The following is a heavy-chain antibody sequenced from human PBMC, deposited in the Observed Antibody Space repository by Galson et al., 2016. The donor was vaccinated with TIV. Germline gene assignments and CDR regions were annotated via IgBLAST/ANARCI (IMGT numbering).Heavy chain of an antibody. D-gene: IGHD3-22*01. CDR1: GFTFSSFA. CDR2: ISAGGGRT. CDR3: AKMDSSGFDYVRRFDF. V-gene: IGHV3-23*01. Sequence: SLRLSCAASGFTFSSFAVSWVRQAPGEGLEWVSGISAGGGRTNYADSVKGRFTISRDNPKNTLYLQMSSLRAEDTAVYFCAKMDSSGFDYVRRFDFWGQGTLATVS. J-gene: IGHJ4*02.